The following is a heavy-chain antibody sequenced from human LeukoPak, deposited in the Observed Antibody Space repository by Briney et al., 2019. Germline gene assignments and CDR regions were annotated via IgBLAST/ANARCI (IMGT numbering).Heavy chain of an antibody. CDR3: ARHLSRDEKTFDY. V-gene: IGHV4-39*01. J-gene: IGHJ4*02. CDR1: GGSISSSSYY. CDR2: IYYSGST. Sequence: PSETLSLTCTVSGGSISSSSYYWGWIRQPPGKGLEWSGSIYYSGSTYYNPSLKSRVTISVDTSKNQFSLKLSSVTAADTAVYYCARHLSRDEKTFDYWGQGTLVTVSS. D-gene: IGHD3-9*01.